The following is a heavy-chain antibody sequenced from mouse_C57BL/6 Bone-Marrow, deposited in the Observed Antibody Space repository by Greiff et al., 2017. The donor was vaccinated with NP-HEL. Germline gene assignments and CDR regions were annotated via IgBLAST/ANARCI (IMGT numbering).Heavy chain of an antibody. Sequence: QVQLQQPGAELVMPGASVKLSCKASGYTFTSYWMHWVKQRPGQGLEWIGEIDPSDSYTNYNQKFKGKSTLTVDKSSSTAYMQLSSLTSEDSAVYYCARDSNCFDWYFEVWGTGTTVTVSS. V-gene: IGHV1-69*01. D-gene: IGHD2-5*01. CDR3: ARDSNCFDWYFEV. CDR1: GYTFTSYW. J-gene: IGHJ1*03. CDR2: IDPSDSYT.